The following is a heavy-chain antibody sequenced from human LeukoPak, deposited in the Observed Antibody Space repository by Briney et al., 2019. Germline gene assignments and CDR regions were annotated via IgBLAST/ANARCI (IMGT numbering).Heavy chain of an antibody. J-gene: IGHJ4*02. CDR1: GFTFSSYA. Sequence: GGSLRLSCAASGFTFSSYAMSWVRQAPGKGLEWVSLISWDGGTTYYADSVKGRFTISRDNSKNSLYLQMTSLRAEDTAVYYCASSWGSAIDFWGQGTLVTVSS. CDR3: ASSWGSAIDF. D-gene: IGHD3-16*01. CDR2: ISWDGGTT. V-gene: IGHV3-43*02.